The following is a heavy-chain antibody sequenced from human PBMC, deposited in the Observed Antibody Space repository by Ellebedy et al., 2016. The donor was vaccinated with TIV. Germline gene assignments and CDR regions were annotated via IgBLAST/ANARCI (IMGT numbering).Heavy chain of an antibody. CDR3: VRHRDMVATILAFGYYFYGVDV. V-gene: IGHV4-39*01. D-gene: IGHD5-12*01. CDR1: GDSISNGRFY. J-gene: IGHJ6*02. Sequence: MPSETLSLTCTVSGDSISNGRFYWGWIRQPPGEGLEGIGSIHSSGNTYYNPSLESPATISGDTSRNQFSLKLNSVTAADTALYYCVRHRDMVATILAFGYYFYGVDVWGQGTTVTVSS. CDR2: IHSSGNT.